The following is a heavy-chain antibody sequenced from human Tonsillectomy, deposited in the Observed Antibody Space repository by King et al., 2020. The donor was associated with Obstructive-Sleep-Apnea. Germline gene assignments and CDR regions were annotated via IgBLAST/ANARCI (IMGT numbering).Heavy chain of an antibody. CDR3: ARGSSVVVVAANYFDY. Sequence: VQLQQWGAGLLKPSETLSLTCAVYGGSFSGYYWSWIRQPPGKGLEWIGEINHSGSTNYNPSLKSRVTISVDTSKNQFSLKLSSVTAAATAVYYCARGSSVVVVAANYFDYWGQGTLVTVSS. J-gene: IGHJ4*02. V-gene: IGHV4-34*01. D-gene: IGHD2-15*01. CDR1: GGSFSGYY. CDR2: INHSGST.